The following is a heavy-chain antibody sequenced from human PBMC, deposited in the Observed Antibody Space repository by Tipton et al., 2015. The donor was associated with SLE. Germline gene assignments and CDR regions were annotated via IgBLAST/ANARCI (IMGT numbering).Heavy chain of an antibody. J-gene: IGHJ5*02. Sequence: TLSLTCTVSGGSISSSSYYWGWIRQPPGKGLEWIGYVYYSGSTNYNPSLKSRVTISVDTSKNQFSLKLSSVTAADTAVYYCARGSRGYYVDCFDPWGQGTLVTVSS. D-gene: IGHD6-25*01. CDR1: GGSISSSSYY. CDR2: VYYSGST. CDR3: ARGSRGYYVDCFDP. V-gene: IGHV4-61*05.